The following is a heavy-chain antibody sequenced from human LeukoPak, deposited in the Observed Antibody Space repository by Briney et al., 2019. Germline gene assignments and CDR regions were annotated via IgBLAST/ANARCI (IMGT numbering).Heavy chain of an antibody. CDR3: VRDRGWYHL. CDR1: GFTLGGNRNG. Sequence: GGSLRLSCAASGFTLGGNRNGMNWVRQAPGKGLEWVSSIDSSGGYIYYADSVKGRFTISRDTAKNSVYLQMNSLRAEDTAVYYCVRDRGWYHLWGQGTLVTVSS. D-gene: IGHD3-10*01. J-gene: IGHJ4*02. CDR2: IDSSGGYI. V-gene: IGHV3-21*01.